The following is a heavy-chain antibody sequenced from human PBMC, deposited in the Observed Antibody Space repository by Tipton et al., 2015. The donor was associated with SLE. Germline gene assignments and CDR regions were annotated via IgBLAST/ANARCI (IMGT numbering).Heavy chain of an antibody. CDR2: IYYSGST. J-gene: IGHJ4*02. Sequence: LRLSCTVSGGSISSHYWSWIRQPPGKGLEWIGYIYYSGSTYYNPSLKSRVSISVDTSKNQFSLKLSSVTAADTAVYYCAGAQKGIAVAGLDYWGQGTLVTVSS. D-gene: IGHD6-19*01. CDR3: AGAQKGIAVAGLDY. CDR1: GGSISSHY. V-gene: IGHV4-59*11.